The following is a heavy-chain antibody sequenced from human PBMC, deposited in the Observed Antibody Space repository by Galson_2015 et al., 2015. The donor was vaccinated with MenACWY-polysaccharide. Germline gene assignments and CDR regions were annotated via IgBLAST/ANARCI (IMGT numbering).Heavy chain of an antibody. CDR1: GYSISSGYY. CDR2: IYHSGST. J-gene: IGHJ4*02. D-gene: IGHD1-26*01. Sequence: ETLSLTCAVSGYSISSGYYWGWIRQPPGKGLEWIGSIYHSGSTYYNPSLKSRVTISVDTSKNQFSLKLSSVTAADTAVYYCARVEKYSGSYYIRYWGQGTLVTVSS. V-gene: IGHV4-38-2*01. CDR3: ARVEKYSGSYYIRY.